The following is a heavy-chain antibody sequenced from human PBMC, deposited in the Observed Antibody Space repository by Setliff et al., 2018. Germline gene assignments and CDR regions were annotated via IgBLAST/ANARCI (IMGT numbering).Heavy chain of an antibody. CDR2: IKQDGSEK. J-gene: IGHJ6*02. Sequence: GGSLRLSCAASGFTFSSYAMSWVRQAPGKGLEWVANIKQDGSEKYYVDSVKGRFTISRDNAKNSLYLQMNSLRAEDTAVYYCARDVDYSRPEYYYGMDVWGQGTTVTVSS. V-gene: IGHV3-7*01. D-gene: IGHD4-4*01. CDR1: GFTFSSYA. CDR3: ARDVDYSRPEYYYGMDV.